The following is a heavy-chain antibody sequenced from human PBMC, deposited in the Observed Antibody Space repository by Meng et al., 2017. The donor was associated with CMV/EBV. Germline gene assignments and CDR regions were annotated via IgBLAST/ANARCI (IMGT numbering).Heavy chain of an antibody. Sequence: SVKVSCKASGYTFTSYDINWVRQATGQGLEWMGWIIPIFGTANYAQKFQGRVTITTDESTSTAYMELSSLGSEDTAVYYCARDFVRGRSMDVWGQGTTVTVSS. CDR1: GYTFTSYD. D-gene: IGHD2-8*01. CDR2: IIPIFGTA. V-gene: IGHV1-69*05. CDR3: ARDFVRGRSMDV. J-gene: IGHJ6*02.